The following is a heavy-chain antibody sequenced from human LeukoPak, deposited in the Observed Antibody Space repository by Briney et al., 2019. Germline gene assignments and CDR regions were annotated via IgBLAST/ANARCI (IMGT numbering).Heavy chain of an antibody. V-gene: IGHV1-2*02. Sequence: ASVKVSRKASVYTFTVYYMHSVREAPGQGLEWMGWINPNSGGTNYAQKFQGRVTMTRDTSISTAYMELSRLRSDDTAVYYCASLYYGDTHFDYWGQGTLVTVSS. D-gene: IGHD4-17*01. CDR2: INPNSGGT. J-gene: IGHJ4*02. CDR1: VYTFTVYY. CDR3: ASLYYGDTHFDY.